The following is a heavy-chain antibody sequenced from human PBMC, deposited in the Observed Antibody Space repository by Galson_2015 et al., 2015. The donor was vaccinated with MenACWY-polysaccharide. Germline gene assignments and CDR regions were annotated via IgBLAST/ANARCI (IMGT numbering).Heavy chain of an antibody. CDR2: MNPNSGNA. D-gene: IGHD3-22*01. CDR1: GYSFSSYD. Sequence: SVKVSCKASGYSFSSYDINWVRQTTGQGLEWMGWMNPNSGNAGYAQKFQGRVTMTRNTSISIAYMELSSLRSEDTAVYYCARGGKYYYDSSGYLNWFDPWGQGTLVTVSS. J-gene: IGHJ5*02. CDR3: ARGGKYYYDSSGYLNWFDP. V-gene: IGHV1-8*01.